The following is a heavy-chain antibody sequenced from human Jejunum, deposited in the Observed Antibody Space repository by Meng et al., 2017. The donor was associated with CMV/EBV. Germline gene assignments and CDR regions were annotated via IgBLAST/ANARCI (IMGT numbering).Heavy chain of an antibody. V-gene: IGHV4-59*01. CDR1: GGSISGYY. CDR2: MYYSGKT. Sequence: SGGSISGYYWSWIRQPPGKGLEWLGYMYYSGKTTYNPSLESRVTISLDTSKNQFSLNLRSVTAADTAVYYCSRVGKDRSGGDCSFDHWGQGTLVTVS. D-gene: IGHD2-21*01. J-gene: IGHJ4*02. CDR3: SRVGKDRSGGDCSFDH.